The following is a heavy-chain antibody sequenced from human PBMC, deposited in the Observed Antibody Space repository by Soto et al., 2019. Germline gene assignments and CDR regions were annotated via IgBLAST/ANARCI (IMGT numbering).Heavy chain of an antibody. J-gene: IGHJ4*02. Sequence: PGGSLRLSCAASGFTVSSNYMSWVRQAPGKGLEWVSVIYSGGSTYYADSVKGRFTISRHNSKNTLYLQMNSLRAEDTAVYYCASSGYSYGYLVPKRITPLRFDYWGQGTLVTV. CDR3: ASSGYSYGYLVPKRITPLRFDY. CDR1: GFTVSSNY. D-gene: IGHD5-18*01. CDR2: IYSGGST. V-gene: IGHV3-53*01.